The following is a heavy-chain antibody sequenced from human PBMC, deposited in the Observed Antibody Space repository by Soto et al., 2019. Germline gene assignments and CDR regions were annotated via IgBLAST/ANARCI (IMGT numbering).Heavy chain of an antibody. J-gene: IGHJ4*02. CDR2: ISNDGSNK. Sequence: GGSLRLSCAASGFTFSSYAMHWVRQAPGKGLEWVAVISNDGSNKYYADSVKGRFTISRDNSKNTLYLQMNSLRVEDTAVYYCARDREYCSGGSCYYFDYWGQGTLVTVSS. CDR3: ARDREYCSGGSCYYFDY. D-gene: IGHD2-15*01. CDR1: GFTFSSYA. V-gene: IGHV3-30-3*01.